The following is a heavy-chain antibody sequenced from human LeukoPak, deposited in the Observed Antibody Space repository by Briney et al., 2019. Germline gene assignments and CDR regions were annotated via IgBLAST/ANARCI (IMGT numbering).Heavy chain of an antibody. V-gene: IGHV1-8*01. CDR1: GYTFTSYD. CDR2: MNPNSGNT. CDR3: ARGRRAMAGTKWFDP. D-gene: IGHD6-19*01. Sequence: ASVKVSCKASGYTFTSYDINWVRQATGQGLEWMGWMNPNSGNTGYAQKFQGRVTMTRNTSISTAYMELSSLRSEDTAVYYCARGRRAMAGTKWFDPWGQGTLVTVSS. J-gene: IGHJ5*02.